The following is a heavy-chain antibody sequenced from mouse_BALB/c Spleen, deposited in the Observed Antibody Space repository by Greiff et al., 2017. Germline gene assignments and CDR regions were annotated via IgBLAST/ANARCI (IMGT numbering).Heavy chain of an antibody. CDR1: GFTFSSYA. CDR2: ISSGGSYT. V-gene: IGHV5-9-4*01. Sequence: DVKLVESGGGLVKPGGSLKLSCAASGFTFSSYAMSWVRQSPEKRLEWVAEISSGGSYTYYPDTVTGRFTISRDNAKNTLCLEMSSLRSEDTAMYYCARDGDGSSYYAMDYWGQGTSVTVSS. J-gene: IGHJ4*01. D-gene: IGHD1-1*01. CDR3: ARDGDGSSYYAMDY.